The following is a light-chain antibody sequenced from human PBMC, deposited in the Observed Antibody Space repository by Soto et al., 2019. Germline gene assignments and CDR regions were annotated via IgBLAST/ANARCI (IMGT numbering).Light chain of an antibody. CDR1: QSIDRY. CDR3: QQTYSAPYT. J-gene: IGKJ2*01. CDR2: AAS. V-gene: IGKV1-39*01. Sequence: DIQMTQSPSSLSASVGDRVSITCRASQSIDRYLNWYQQKPGKAPNLLIYAASSLQSGVPSRFSGSGSGTEFTLTISSLQPEDFATYYCQQTYSAPYTFGQGTKLEIK.